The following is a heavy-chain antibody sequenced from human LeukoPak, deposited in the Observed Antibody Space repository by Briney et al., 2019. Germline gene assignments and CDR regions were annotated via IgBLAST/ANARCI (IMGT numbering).Heavy chain of an antibody. CDR1: GYTFTSYD. D-gene: IGHD3-10*01. V-gene: IGHV1-8*01. J-gene: IGHJ6*02. CDR2: MNTNSGNT. Sequence: ASVKVSCKASGYTFTSYDINWVRQATGQGLEWMGWMNTNSGNTGYAQKFQGRVTMTRNTSISTAYMELSSLRSEDTAVYYCALRGAYYYGMDVWGQGTTVTVSS. CDR3: ALRGAYYYGMDV.